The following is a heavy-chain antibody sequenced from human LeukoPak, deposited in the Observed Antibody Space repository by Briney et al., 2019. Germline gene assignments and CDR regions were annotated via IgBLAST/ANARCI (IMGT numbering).Heavy chain of an antibody. D-gene: IGHD6-19*01. V-gene: IGHV3-30-3*01. J-gene: IGHJ4*02. CDR2: ISYDGSNK. CDR1: GFTFSSYA. CDR3: ARGPYSSGWYESAYFDY. Sequence: PGGSLRLSCAASGFTFSSYAMHWVRQAPGKGLEWVAVISYDGSNKYYADSVKGRFTISRDDSKNTLYLQMNSLRAEDTAVYYCARGPYSSGWYESAYFDYWGQGTLVTVSS.